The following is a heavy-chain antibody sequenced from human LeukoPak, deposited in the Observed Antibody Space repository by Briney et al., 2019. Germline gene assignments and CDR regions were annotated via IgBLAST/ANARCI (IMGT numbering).Heavy chain of an antibody. CDR3: ARGVRAYYFDY. V-gene: IGHV1-2*02. Sequence: GLEWMGWINPNSGGTNYAQKFQGRVTMTRDTSISTAYMELSRLRSDDTAVYYCARGVRAYYFDYWGQGTLVTVSS. CDR2: INPNSGGT. J-gene: IGHJ4*02. D-gene: IGHD2-8*01.